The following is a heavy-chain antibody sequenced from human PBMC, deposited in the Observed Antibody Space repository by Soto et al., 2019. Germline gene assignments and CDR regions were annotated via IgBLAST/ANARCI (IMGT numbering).Heavy chain of an antibody. V-gene: IGHV3-72*01. J-gene: IGHJ4*02. CDR1: GFSLSDHY. CDR2: SRNKANSYTT. D-gene: IGHD3-10*01. Sequence: EVQLVESGGGLVQPGGSLRLSCTASGFSLSDHYVDWVRQAPGKGLEWVGRSRNKANSYTTEYAASVRGRFTISRDDSRNSLYLQMDSLKTKDTAVYYCSRDFTASGTYAVYYWGQGTLVTVSS. CDR3: SRDFTASGTYAVYY.